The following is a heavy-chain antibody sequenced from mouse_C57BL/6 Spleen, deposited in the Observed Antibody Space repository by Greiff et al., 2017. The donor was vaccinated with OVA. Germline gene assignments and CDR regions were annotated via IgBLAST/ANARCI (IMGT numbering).Heavy chain of an antibody. V-gene: IGHV1-59*01. CDR3: ARSYGSSRFDY. D-gene: IGHD1-1*01. CDR2: IDPSDSYT. Sequence: VQLQQPGAELVRPGTSVKLSCKASGYTFTSYWMHWVKQRPGQGLEWIGVIDPSDSYTNYNQKFKGKATLTVDTSSSTAYMQLSSLTSEDSAVYYCARSYGSSRFDYWGQGTTLTVSS. J-gene: IGHJ2*01. CDR1: GYTFTSYW.